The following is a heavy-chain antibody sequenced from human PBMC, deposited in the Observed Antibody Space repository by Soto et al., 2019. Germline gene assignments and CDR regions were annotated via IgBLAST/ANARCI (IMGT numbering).Heavy chain of an antibody. Sequence: ASVKVSCKASGYTFTSYGISWVRQAPGQGLEWMGWISAYNGNTNYAQKLQGRVTMTTDTSTSTAYMELRSLRSDDTAVYYCARVNEGGPTVTTFDGLCYWGQGTLVTVSS. CDR2: ISAYNGNT. CDR1: GYTFTSYG. V-gene: IGHV1-18*01. D-gene: IGHD4-17*01. CDR3: ARVNEGGPTVTTFDGLCY. J-gene: IGHJ4*02.